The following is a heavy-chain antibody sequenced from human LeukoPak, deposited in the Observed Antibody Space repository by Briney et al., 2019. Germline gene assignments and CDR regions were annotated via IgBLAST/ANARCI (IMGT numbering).Heavy chain of an antibody. Sequence: RASVKVSCKASGGTFSSYAISWVRQAPGQGLEWMGGIIPIFGTANYAQKFQGRVTITADESTSTAYMELSSLRSEDTAVYYCARDPKAYNWNRAYYFDYWGQGTLVTVST. D-gene: IGHD1-20*01. CDR1: GGTFSSYA. V-gene: IGHV1-69*13. CDR3: ARDPKAYNWNRAYYFDY. CDR2: IIPIFGTA. J-gene: IGHJ4*02.